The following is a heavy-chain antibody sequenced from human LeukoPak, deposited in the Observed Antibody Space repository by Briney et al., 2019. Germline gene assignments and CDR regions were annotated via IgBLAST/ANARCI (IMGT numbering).Heavy chain of an antibody. V-gene: IGHV3-15*01. CDR2: IKSKTDGGTT. CDR3: TSVGDFWSDQRDAFDI. CDR1: GFTFSNAW. D-gene: IGHD3-3*01. J-gene: IGHJ3*02. Sequence: GGSLRLSCAASGFTFSNAWMSWVRQAPGKGLEWVGRIKSKTDGGTTDYAAPVKGRFTISRGDSKNTLYLQMNSLKTEDTAVYYCTSVGDFWSDQRDAFDIWGQGTMVTVSS.